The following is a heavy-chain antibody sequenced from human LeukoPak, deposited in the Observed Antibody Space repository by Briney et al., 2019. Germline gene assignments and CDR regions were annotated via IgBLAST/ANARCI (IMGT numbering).Heavy chain of an antibody. J-gene: IGHJ4*02. CDR1: GFTFDDYA. Sequence: GRSLRLSCAASGFTFDDYAMHWVRQAPGKGLEWVSGISWNSGSIGYADSVKGRFTISRDNAKNSLYLQMNSLRAEDTALYYCAKGRRGSYFDYWGQGTLVTVSS. CDR3: AKGRRGSYFDY. D-gene: IGHD1-26*01. V-gene: IGHV3-9*01. CDR2: ISWNSGSI.